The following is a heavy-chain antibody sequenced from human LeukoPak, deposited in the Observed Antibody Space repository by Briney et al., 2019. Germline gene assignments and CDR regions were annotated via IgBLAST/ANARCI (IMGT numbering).Heavy chain of an antibody. D-gene: IGHD6-13*01. Sequence: ASVKVSCKASGGTFSSYAISWVRQAPGQGLEWMGRIIPILGIANYAQKFQGRVTITADKSTSTAYMELSSLRSEDTAVYYCARGNRGGSSWYQYYYYYYMDVWGKGTTVTVSS. V-gene: IGHV1-69*04. CDR3: ARGNRGGSSWYQYYYYYYMDV. J-gene: IGHJ6*03. CDR1: GGTFSSYA. CDR2: IIPILGIA.